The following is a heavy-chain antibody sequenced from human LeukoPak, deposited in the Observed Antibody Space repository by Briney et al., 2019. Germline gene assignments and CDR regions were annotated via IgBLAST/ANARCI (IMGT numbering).Heavy chain of an antibody. D-gene: IGHD2-2*02. CDR1: GYTFPSYY. J-gene: IGHJ5*02. CDR2: MNPNSGNT. V-gene: IGHV1-8*03. CDR3: ARAGCSSTSCYKKDWFDP. Sequence: ASVKVSCKASGYTFPSYYMHWVRQATGQGLEWMGWMNPNSGNTGYAQKFQGRVTITRNTSISTAYMELSSLRSEDTAVYYCARAGCSSTSCYKKDWFDPWGQGTLVTVSS.